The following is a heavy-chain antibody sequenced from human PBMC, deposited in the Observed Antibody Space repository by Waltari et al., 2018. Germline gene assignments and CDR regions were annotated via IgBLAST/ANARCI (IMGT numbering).Heavy chain of an antibody. J-gene: IGHJ4*02. V-gene: IGHV1-24*01. CDR3: ATTQAAGSFEDYFDY. CDR1: GYTLTALS. D-gene: IGHD6-25*01. CDR2: FDPEDGET. Sequence: QVQLVQSGAEVQKPGASVKVSCKVSGYTLTALSMPSLRSAPGKGLEWMGGFDPEDGETIYAQKFQGRVTMTEDTSTDTAYMELSSLRSEDTAVYYCATTQAAGSFEDYFDYWGQGTLVTVSS.